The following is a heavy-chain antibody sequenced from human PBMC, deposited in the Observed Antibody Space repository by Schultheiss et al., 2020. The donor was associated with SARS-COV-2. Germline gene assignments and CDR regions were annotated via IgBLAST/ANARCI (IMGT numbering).Heavy chain of an antibody. V-gene: IGHV3-33*01. J-gene: IGHJ4*02. CDR1: GFTFSSYG. Sequence: GGSLRLSCAASGFTFSSYGMHWVRQAPGKGLEWVAVIWYDGSNKYYADSVKGRFTISRDNAKNTLYLQMNSLRAEDTAVYYCARSSPLVARGYSGYGLFDYWGQGTLFTVSS. CDR3: ARSSPLVARGYSGYGLFDY. CDR2: IWYDGSNK. D-gene: IGHD5-12*01.